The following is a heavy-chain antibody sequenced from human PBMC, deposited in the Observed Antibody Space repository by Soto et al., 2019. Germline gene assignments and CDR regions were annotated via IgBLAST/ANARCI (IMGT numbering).Heavy chain of an antibody. CDR2: ISGTGANT. V-gene: IGHV3-23*01. J-gene: IGHJ4*02. CDR3: ATLSFCTRSSCYGREGGY. D-gene: IGHD2-2*01. CDR1: GFTFSSYA. Sequence: EVQLLESGGGLVQPGGSLRLSCAASGFTFSSYAMSWVRQVPGKGLEWVSAISGTGANTYYADSVKGRFTISRDNSKNTLYLQMNSLRADDAAVYYCATLSFCTRSSCYGREGGYWGQGTLVTVSS.